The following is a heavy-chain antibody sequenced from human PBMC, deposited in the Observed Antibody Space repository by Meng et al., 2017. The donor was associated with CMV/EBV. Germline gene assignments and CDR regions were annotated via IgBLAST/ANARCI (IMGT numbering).Heavy chain of an antibody. CDR3: ARGTKGYYDFWSGYRPGPWFDP. Sequence: GGSLRLSCAASGFTFSDYYMSWIRQAPGKGLEWVSYISSSGSTIYYADSVKGRFTISRDNAKNSLYLQMNSLRAEDTAVYYCARGTKGYYDFWSGYRPGPWFDPWGQGTLVTVS. D-gene: IGHD3-3*01. CDR2: ISSSGSTI. CDR1: GFTFSDYY. J-gene: IGHJ5*02. V-gene: IGHV3-11*01.